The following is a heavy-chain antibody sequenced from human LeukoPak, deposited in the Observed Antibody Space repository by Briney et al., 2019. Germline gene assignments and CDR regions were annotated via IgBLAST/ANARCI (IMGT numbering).Heavy chain of an antibody. CDR1: GFTFSSYS. CDR2: ISSSSSYI. J-gene: IGHJ4*02. V-gene: IGHV3-21*01. CDR3: AREDTAMASRY. Sequence: GGSLRLSCAASGFTFSSYSMNWVRQAPGKGLEWVSSISSSSSYIYYADSVKGRFTISRDNAKNSLYLQTNSLRAEDTAVYYCAREDTAMASRYWGQGTLVTVSS. D-gene: IGHD5-18*01.